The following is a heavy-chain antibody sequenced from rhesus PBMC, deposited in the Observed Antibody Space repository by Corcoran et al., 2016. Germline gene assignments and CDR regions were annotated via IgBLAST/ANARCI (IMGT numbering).Heavy chain of an antibody. J-gene: IGHJ4*01. CDR3: ARGCSGIGCPLVNIDY. CDR1: GGSISSHY. D-gene: IGHD2-21*01. CDR2: IFGRGWTI. V-gene: IGHV4-173*01. Sequence: QLQLQESGPGLVKPSETLALTCAVSGGSISSHYWSWIRQPPGKGLEWIGRIFGRGWTIDYNPSLKSRVTLSTDTSKNQFSLKLNSVTAADTAVYYCARGCSGIGCPLVNIDYWGQGVLVTVSS.